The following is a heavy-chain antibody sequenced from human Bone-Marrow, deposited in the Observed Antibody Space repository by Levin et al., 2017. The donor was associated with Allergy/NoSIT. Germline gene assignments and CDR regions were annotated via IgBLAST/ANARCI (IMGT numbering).Heavy chain of an antibody. Sequence: PGGSLRLSCKASGYTFTGFYIHWVRQVPGQGLDWMGRINPNSGGTNYAQKFQGRVTMTRDTSISTAYMELSSLTYEDTAVYYCARVSENRALAQNNWFDPWGQGTLVTVSS. V-gene: IGHV1-2*06. CDR2: INPNSGGT. J-gene: IGHJ5*02. CDR1: GYTFTGFY. D-gene: IGHD2/OR15-2a*01. CDR3: ARVSENRALAQNNWFDP.